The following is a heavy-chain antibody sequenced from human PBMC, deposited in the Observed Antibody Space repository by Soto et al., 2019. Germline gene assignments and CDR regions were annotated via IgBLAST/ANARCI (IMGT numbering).Heavy chain of an antibody. D-gene: IGHD6-6*01. V-gene: IGHV4-34*01. Sequence: QVQLQQWVAGLLKPSETLSLTCAVYGGSFSGYYWSWIRQPPGKGLEWIGEINHSGSTNYNPSLKSRATISVDTSKNQFSLKLSSVTAADTAVYYCARGWIAARYYYYYMDVWGKGTTVTVSS. CDR2: INHSGST. CDR3: ARGWIAARYYYYYMDV. CDR1: GGSFSGYY. J-gene: IGHJ6*03.